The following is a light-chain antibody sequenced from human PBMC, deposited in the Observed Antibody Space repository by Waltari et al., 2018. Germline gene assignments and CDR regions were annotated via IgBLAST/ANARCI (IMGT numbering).Light chain of an antibody. J-gene: IGKJ1*01. CDR3: QQSYNTPRT. CDR2: AAS. CDR1: QTISSY. Sequence: DIQMTQSPSYLSASVGDRVTITCRASQTISSYLSWYQQKPGKAPNLLIYAASSLQSGVPARFSGSGSGTDFTLTISSLQPEDFATYYCQQSYNTPRTFGQGTKVEVK. V-gene: IGKV1-39*01.